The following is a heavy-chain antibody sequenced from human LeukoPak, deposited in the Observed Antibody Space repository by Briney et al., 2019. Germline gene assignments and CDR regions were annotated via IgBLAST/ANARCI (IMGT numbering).Heavy chain of an antibody. CDR3: AASSMVRGVIMN. CDR1: GYTFTGYY. V-gene: IGHV1-2*02. CDR2: INPNSGGT. Sequence: AAVKVSCKASGYTFTGYYMHWVRQAPGQGLEWMGWINPNSGGTNYAQKFQGRVTMTRDTSISTAYMELSRLRSDDTAVYYCAASSMVRGVIMNWGQGTLVTVPS. J-gene: IGHJ4*02. D-gene: IGHD3-10*01.